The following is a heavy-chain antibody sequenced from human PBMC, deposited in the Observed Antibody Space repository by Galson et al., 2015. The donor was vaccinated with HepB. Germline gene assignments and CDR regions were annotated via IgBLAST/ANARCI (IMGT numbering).Heavy chain of an antibody. CDR3: ATDLPGRSGYRNWFDP. J-gene: IGHJ5*02. V-gene: IGHV1-24*01. CDR2: FDPEDGET. D-gene: IGHD3-3*01. Sequence: SVKVSCKVSGYTLTELSMHWVRQAPGKGLEWMGGFDPEDGETIYAQKFQGRVTMTEDTSTDTAYMELSSLRSEDTAVYYCATDLPGRSGYRNWFDPWGQGTLVTVSS. CDR1: GYTLTELS.